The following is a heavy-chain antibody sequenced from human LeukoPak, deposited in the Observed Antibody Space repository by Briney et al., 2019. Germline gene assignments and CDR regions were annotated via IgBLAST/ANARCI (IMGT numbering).Heavy chain of an antibody. Sequence: GGSLRLSCAASGFTFSSYAMSWVRQAPGKWLEWVSAISGSGGSTYYADSVKGRFTISRDNSKNTLYLQMNSLRAEDTAVYYCAKTGQMRGIQLWTPYYFDYWGQGTLVTVSS. J-gene: IGHJ4*02. D-gene: IGHD5-18*01. CDR1: GFTFSSYA. V-gene: IGHV3-23*01. CDR3: AKTGQMRGIQLWTPYYFDY. CDR2: ISGSGGST.